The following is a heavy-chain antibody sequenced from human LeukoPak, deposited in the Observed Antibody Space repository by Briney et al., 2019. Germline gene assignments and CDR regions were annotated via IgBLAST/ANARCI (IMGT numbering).Heavy chain of an antibody. J-gene: IGHJ4*02. CDR3: ARMEQWLVP. D-gene: IGHD6-19*01. V-gene: IGHV4-59*12. CDR1: SGSISSYY. CDR2: IYYSGST. Sequence: SETLSLTCTVSSGSISSYYWNWIRQPPGKGLEWIGYIYYSGSTNYNPSLKSRVTISVDTSKNQFSLKLSSVTAADTAVYYCARMEQWLVPWGQGTLVTVSS.